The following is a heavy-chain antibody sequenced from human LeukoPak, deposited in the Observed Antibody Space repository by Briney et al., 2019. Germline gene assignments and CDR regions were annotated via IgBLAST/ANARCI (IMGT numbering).Heavy chain of an antibody. J-gene: IGHJ4*02. CDR3: ARVKPGIPVADS. CDR2: IYNNGDN. CDR1: GGSISRSHFY. V-gene: IGHV4-39*01. D-gene: IGHD6-19*01. Sequence: SETLSLTCTVSGGSISRSHFYWGWIRQPPWKGLEWIGYIYNNGDNSSNPSLKSRVTLSIDTSENQFSLRLASVTAADTALYYCARVKPGIPVADSWGQGTLVTVSS.